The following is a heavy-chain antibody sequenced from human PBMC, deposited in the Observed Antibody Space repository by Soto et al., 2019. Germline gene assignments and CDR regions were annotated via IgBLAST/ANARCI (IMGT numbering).Heavy chain of an antibody. CDR1: VFTFSSYG. Sequence: PWWSLRLSCAASVFTFSSYGMHWCRQAPGKGLEWVAVIWYDGSNKYYADSVKGRFTISRDNSKNTLYLQMNSLRAEDTAVYYCAREEGYYGSGSYYHRAFDIWGQGTMVTVSS. D-gene: IGHD3-10*01. CDR2: IWYDGSNK. V-gene: IGHV3-33*01. J-gene: IGHJ3*02. CDR3: AREEGYYGSGSYYHRAFDI.